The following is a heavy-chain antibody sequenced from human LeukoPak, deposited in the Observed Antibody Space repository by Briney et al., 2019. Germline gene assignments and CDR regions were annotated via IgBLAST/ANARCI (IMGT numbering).Heavy chain of an antibody. CDR3: ATDRPSSAKVGPRGYYYYYTDV. D-gene: IGHD2-2*01. CDR1: GYTLTELP. V-gene: IGHV1-24*01. CDR2: FDPEYGET. Sequence: ASVKVSCGVSGYTLTELPMHWVRQTPGIGLEWMGGFDPEYGETIYAQKFQGRVTMTEDTSTDTAYMELSSLRSEDTAVYYCATDRPSSAKVGPRGYYYYYTDVWGKGTTVTVSS. J-gene: IGHJ6*03.